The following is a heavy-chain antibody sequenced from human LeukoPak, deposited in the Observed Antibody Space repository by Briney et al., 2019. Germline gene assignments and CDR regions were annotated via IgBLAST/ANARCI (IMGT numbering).Heavy chain of an antibody. CDR3: ARERMAGDYYVPFDP. CDR2: IYYSGST. Sequence: SETLSLTCTVSGGSISSSSYYWGWIRQPPGEGLEWIGSIYYSGSTYYNPSLKSRVTISVDTSKNQFSLKLSSVAAADTAVYYCARERMAGDYYVPFDPWGQGTLVTASS. J-gene: IGHJ5*02. CDR1: GGSISSSSYY. D-gene: IGHD4-17*01. V-gene: IGHV4-39*02.